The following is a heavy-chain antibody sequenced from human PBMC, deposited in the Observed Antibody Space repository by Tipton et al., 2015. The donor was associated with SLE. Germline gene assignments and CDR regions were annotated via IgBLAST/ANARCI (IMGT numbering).Heavy chain of an antibody. CDR2: IDTSGGYR. CDR3: AKDTDERRPDYFDY. D-gene: IGHD1-1*01. CDR1: GFIFSSYA. J-gene: IGHJ4*02. V-gene: IGHV3-23*01. Sequence: GSLRLSCTVSGFIFSSYAMRWVRQAPGKGLEWVSGIDTSGGYRYYPDSVKGRFTISRDNSRNTLYLQMNSLRAEDTAVYYCAKDTDERRPDYFDYWGQGTLVTVSS.